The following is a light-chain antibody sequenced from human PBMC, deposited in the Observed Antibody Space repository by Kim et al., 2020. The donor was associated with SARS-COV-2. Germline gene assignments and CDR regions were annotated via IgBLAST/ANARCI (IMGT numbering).Light chain of an antibody. CDR3: QQYNEWPPT. J-gene: IGKJ1*01. CDR1: RSVGTN. CDR2: GAS. V-gene: IGKV3-15*01. Sequence: EIVMTQSPATLPVSPGEGVTLSCRASRSVGTNLAWYQQYPGQAPRLLITGASSRATDIPARFSGSGSRTDFTLTSSSLQSEDFAVYFCQQYNEWPPTFGPGTKLEI.